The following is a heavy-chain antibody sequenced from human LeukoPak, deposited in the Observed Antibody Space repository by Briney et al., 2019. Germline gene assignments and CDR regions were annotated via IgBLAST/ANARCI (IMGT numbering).Heavy chain of an antibody. Sequence: SETLSLTCGLSRHSITNANYLTWVRQPPGKGLEWIGEVNHQGSTNYNPSLMGRVAIAVDTSENHISPHLTSVTAADTAVYYCAGEGGPYRLLDYSGQGTLVTVSS. V-gene: IGHV4-4*02. CDR1: RHSITNANY. J-gene: IGHJ4*02. CDR3: AGEGGPYRLLDY. CDR2: VNHQGST.